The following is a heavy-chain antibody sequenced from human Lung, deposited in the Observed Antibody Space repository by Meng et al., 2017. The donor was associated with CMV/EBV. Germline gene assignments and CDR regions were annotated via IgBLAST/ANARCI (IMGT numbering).Heavy chain of an antibody. CDR3: AKDHIVVVPAATYYYGMAV. CDR2: IRYDGSNK. D-gene: IGHD2-2*01. J-gene: IGHJ6*02. V-gene: IGHV3-30*02. CDR1: GFTFSSYG. Sequence: GGSXRLXCAASGFTFSSYGMHWVRQAPGKGLEWVAFIRYDGSNKYYADSVKGRFTISRDNSKNTLYLQMNSLRAEDTAVYYCAKDHIVVVPAATYYYGMAVWXQGTTVTVSS.